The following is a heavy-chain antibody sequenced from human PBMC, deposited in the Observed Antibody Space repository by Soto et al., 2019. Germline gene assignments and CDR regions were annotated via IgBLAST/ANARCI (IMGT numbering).Heavy chain of an antibody. CDR2: INSDGSST. CDR3: ARARKYQLPSFDY. D-gene: IGHD2-2*01. Sequence: PGGSLRLSCAASGFTFSSYWMHWVHQAPGKGLVWVSRINSDGSSTSYADSVKGRFTISRDNAKNTLYLQMNSLRAEDTAVYYCARARKYQLPSFDYWGQGTLVTVSS. CDR1: GFTFSSYW. J-gene: IGHJ4*02. V-gene: IGHV3-74*01.